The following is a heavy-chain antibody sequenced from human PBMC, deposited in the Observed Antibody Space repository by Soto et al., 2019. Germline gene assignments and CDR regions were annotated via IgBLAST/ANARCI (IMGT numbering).Heavy chain of an antibody. CDR2: IKKDGSEK. J-gene: IGHJ4*02. V-gene: IGHV3-7*03. CDR1: VISTISYW. Sequence: GGSLRLSCAASVISTISYWMGWVRQAPGRGLEWVASIKKDGSEKYYMDSLKGRFTISRDNALNSLYLQMNSLRAEDTAVYFCVTGYHSDYWGQGTLVTVSS. D-gene: IGHD5-18*01. CDR3: VTGYHSDY.